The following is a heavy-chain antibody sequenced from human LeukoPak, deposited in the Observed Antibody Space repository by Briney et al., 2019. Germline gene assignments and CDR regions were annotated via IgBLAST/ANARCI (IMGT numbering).Heavy chain of an antibody. V-gene: IGHV4-34*01. Sequence: SETLSLTCAVYGESFSGNYWNWIRQPPGKGLEWIGEINHSGSTNYNPSLKSRVTISVDTSKNQFSLKLSSVTAADTAVYYCARIEPGRLGFYYWGQGTLVTVSS. D-gene: IGHD3-16*01. CDR2: INHSGST. J-gene: IGHJ4*02. CDR3: ARIEPGRLGFYY. CDR1: GESFSGNY.